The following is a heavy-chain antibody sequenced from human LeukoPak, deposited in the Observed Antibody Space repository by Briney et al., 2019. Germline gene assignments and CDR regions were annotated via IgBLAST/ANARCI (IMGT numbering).Heavy chain of an antibody. CDR1: GYSFAGYY. Sequence: ASVKVSCKASGYSFAGYYMHWVRQAPGQGLEWMGWINPKIGGTNYAQKFQGRVTMTRDTSISTVYMEVSRLRSDDTAVYYCARDSSYSSSLYYFEYWGQGTLVTVSS. D-gene: IGHD6-6*01. CDR3: ARDSSYSSSLYYFEY. J-gene: IGHJ4*02. CDR2: INPKIGGT. V-gene: IGHV1-2*02.